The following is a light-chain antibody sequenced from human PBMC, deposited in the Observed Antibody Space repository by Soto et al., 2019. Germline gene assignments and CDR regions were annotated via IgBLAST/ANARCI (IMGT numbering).Light chain of an antibody. J-gene: IGKJ4*01. CDR3: QQYGSSPLT. CDR1: QSVSSSY. CDR2: GAS. V-gene: IGKV3-20*01. Sequence: EIVLTQSPGTLSLSPGERATLSCRASQSVSSSYLAWYQQKPGQAPRLLIYGASSRATGIPDRFSVSGSGTDFTRTISRLEPEDFAVYYGQQYGSSPLTFGGGTKVEIK.